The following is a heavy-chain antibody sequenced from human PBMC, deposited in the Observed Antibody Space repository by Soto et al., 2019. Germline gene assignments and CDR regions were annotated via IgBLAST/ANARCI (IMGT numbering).Heavy chain of an antibody. CDR2: IYWDDDK. CDR1: GFSLSSIGMG. D-gene: IGHD5-12*01. CDR3: ARLTRGVYDLDRLWEKFDY. J-gene: IGHJ4*02. Sequence: QITVKESGLTLVKPTETLTLTCTFSGFSLSSIGMGVGWIRQPPGKALEWLTLIYWDDDKRYSPSLSSRLTNTKDPSKNQVDLTMTTMDPVDTATYYCARLTRGVYDLDRLWEKFDYWGQGALVTVS. V-gene: IGHV2-5*02.